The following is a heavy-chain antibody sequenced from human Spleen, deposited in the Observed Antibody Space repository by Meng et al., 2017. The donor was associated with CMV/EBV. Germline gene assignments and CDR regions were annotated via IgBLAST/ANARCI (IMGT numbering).Heavy chain of an antibody. V-gene: IGHV3-11*04. D-gene: IGHD1-26*01. J-gene: IGHJ4*02. Sequence: CVASGFTFSDSYMNGIRQAPGKGLEWISYISSSGRTIYYADSVKGRFTISRDNAKNSMYLQMNSLRAEDTATYYCARDTRTQGDFDFWGQGTLVTVSS. CDR1: GFTFSDSY. CDR2: ISSSGRTI. CDR3: ARDTRTQGDFDF.